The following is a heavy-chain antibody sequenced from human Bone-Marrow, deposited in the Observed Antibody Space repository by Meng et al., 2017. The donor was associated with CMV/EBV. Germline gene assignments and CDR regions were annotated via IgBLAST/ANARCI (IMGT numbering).Heavy chain of an antibody. J-gene: IGHJ4*02. D-gene: IGHD5-18*01. Sequence: GESLKISCAASGFTFSDYYMSWVRQAPGKGLEWVSSISSSSSYIYYADSVKGRFTISRDNAKNSLYLQMNSLRAEDTAVYYCARDGLGYSYRPPFDYWGQGTLVTVSS. CDR3: ARDGLGYSYRPPFDY. CDR1: GFTFSDYY. CDR2: ISSSSSYI. V-gene: IGHV3-21*01.